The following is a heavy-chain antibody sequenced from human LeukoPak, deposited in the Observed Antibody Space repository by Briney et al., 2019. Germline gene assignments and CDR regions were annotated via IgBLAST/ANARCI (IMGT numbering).Heavy chain of an antibody. J-gene: IGHJ4*02. CDR1: GYTFTYRY. Sequence: SVKVSCKASGYTFTYRYLHWVRQAPGQALEWMGWITPLNGNTNYAQKFQDRVTITRDRSMTTAYMELSSLRSEDTAMYYCANGPDGYNTYWGQGTLVTVSS. CDR3: ANGPDGYNTY. D-gene: IGHD5-24*01. V-gene: IGHV1-45*02. CDR2: ITPLNGNT.